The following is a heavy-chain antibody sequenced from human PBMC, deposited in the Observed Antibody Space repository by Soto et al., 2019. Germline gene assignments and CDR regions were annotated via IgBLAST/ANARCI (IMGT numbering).Heavy chain of an antibody. D-gene: IGHD3-22*01. CDR1: GFTFRGYW. CDR2: VSPDGTST. Sequence: SLRLSCAASGFTFRGYWMHWVRQAPGKGLVWVSRVSPDGTSTCYGDSVKGRFTISRDNSKNTLYLQLNSLTAEDTAVYYCAKNPGYYYDSTGYHFDYWGQGTLVTVSS. J-gene: IGHJ4*02. CDR3: AKNPGYYYDSTGYHFDY. V-gene: IGHV3-74*01.